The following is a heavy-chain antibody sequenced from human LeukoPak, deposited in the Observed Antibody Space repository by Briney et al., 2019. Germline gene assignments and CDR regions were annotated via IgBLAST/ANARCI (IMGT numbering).Heavy chain of an antibody. J-gene: IGHJ4*02. D-gene: IGHD3-9*01. CDR3: ARSNFDWYHYFDY. CDR2: INHSGST. Sequence: PSETLSLTCAAYGGSFSGYYWSWIRQPPGKGLEWIGEINHSGSTNYNPSLKSRVTISVDTSKNQFSLKLSSVTAADTAVYYCARSNFDWYHYFDYWGQGTLVTVSS. CDR1: GGSFSGYY. V-gene: IGHV4-34*01.